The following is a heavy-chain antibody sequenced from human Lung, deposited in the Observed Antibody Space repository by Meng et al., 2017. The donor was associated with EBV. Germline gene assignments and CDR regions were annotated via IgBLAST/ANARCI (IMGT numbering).Heavy chain of an antibody. D-gene: IGHD6-19*01. CDR1: GYTFTHHG. CDR3: ARDPSNTSGRYAYFDS. CDR2: ISCYNGDT. V-gene: IGHV1-18*01. Sequence: QVQLLQSGGELKKPGASVMVSCRASGYTFTHHGISWIRQAPGQGLEWLGWISCYNGDTIYAQKVQGRFTMTMDKSASTAYMDLRSLRSDDTAIYYCARDPSNTSGRYAYFDSWGQGTLVTVSS. J-gene: IGHJ4*02.